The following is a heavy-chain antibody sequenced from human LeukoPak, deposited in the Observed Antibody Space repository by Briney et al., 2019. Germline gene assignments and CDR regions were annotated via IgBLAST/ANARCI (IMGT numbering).Heavy chain of an antibody. CDR3: AVWVITLRDAFDI. CDR1: GYSFTSYW. J-gene: IGHJ3*02. V-gene: IGHV5-51*01. CDR2: IYPGDSDT. Sequence: GESLKISCKGSGYSFTSYWIGWVRQMPGKGLEWMGIIYPGDSDTRYSPSFQGQVTISADKSISTAYLQWSSLKASDTAMYYCAVWVITLRDAFDIWGQGTMVTVSS. D-gene: IGHD3-22*01.